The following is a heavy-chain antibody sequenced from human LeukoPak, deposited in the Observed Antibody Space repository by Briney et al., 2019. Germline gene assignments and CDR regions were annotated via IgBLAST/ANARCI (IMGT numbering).Heavy chain of an antibody. CDR3: ARDDFSTYPGLNYFDY. V-gene: IGHV1-3*01. J-gene: IGHJ4*02. Sequence: ASVTVSCKASGYTFTHYAVHWVRQAPGQRLEWMGWTNVGNDYTESSQKFQDRLTITSDTTATTVYMELSSLRSEDTAVYYCARDDFSTYPGLNYFDYWGQGSLVTVS. CDR1: GYTFTHYA. D-gene: IGHD4-11*01. CDR2: TNVGNDYT.